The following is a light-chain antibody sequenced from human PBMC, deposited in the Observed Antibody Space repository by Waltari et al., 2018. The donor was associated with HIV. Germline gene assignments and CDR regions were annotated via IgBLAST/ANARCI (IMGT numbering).Light chain of an antibody. CDR1: SSDVGRYNL. J-gene: IGLJ1*01. CDR3: CSYAGSSTV. CDR2: EGT. Sequence: QSALTQPASVSGSPGQSITISCTGSSSDVGRYNLVSWYQQNPGKAPNLMIYEGTKRPSGVSSRFSGSKSASTASLTISGLQAEDEADYYCCSYAGSSTVFGTGTKVTVL. V-gene: IGLV2-23*01.